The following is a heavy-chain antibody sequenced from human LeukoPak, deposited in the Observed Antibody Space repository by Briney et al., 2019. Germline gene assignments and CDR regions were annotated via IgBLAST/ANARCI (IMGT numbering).Heavy chain of an antibody. Sequence: PGTSLRLSCAASGFSFSTYGMHWVRQAPGKGLEWVAAAQGDGRLQYYADSVKGRSTISKDISKSTLYVQMNSLRAEDTAVYYCATGGGFYYGHWGQGTLVTVSS. J-gene: IGHJ4*02. D-gene: IGHD3-22*01. V-gene: IGHV3-33*01. CDR2: AQGDGRLQ. CDR3: ATGGGFYYGH. CDR1: GFSFSTYG.